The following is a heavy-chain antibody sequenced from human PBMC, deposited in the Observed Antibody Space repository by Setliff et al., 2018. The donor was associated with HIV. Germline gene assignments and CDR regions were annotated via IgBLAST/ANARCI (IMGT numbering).Heavy chain of an antibody. V-gene: IGHV1-18*01. CDR2: ISTYNGHT. CDR3: ARLGSGWSDSYYYAMDV. Sequence: ASVKVSCKASGFTFTTYGISRVRQAPGQGLEWMGWISTYNGHTNYPQKLQGGVTMTTDTSTSTVYMELRSLRSDDTAVYYCARLGSGWSDSYYYAMDVWGQGTTVTVSS. CDR1: GFTFTTYG. J-gene: IGHJ6*02. D-gene: IGHD6-19*01.